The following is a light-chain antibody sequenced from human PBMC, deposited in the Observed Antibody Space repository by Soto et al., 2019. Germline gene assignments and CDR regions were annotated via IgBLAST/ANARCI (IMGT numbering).Light chain of an antibody. CDR2: RAS. J-gene: IGKJ3*01. CDR3: QHYDSYSGT. Sequence: DIQMTQSPSTLSASVGDRVTITCRASQSINSWLAWYQQKPGKAPKLLIYRASTLEGGVPSRFSGSGSGTEFTLXXSSLQPDDFSTYYCQHYDSYSGTFGPGTKVDIK. CDR1: QSINSW. V-gene: IGKV1-5*03.